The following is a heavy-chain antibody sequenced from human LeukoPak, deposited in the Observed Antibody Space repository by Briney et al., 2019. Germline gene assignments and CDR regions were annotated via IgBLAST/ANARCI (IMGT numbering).Heavy chain of an antibody. D-gene: IGHD1-14*01. CDR2: LYSDGNT. J-gene: IGHJ4*02. CDR3: ARGVEPLAANTLAY. Sequence: PWGSLRLSCATSGVPGLNQDMTWVRQAPGKGLEWVSVLYSDGNTKYADSVQGRFTISRDNSKNTLYLEMNSLSPDDTAVYYCARGVEPLAANTLAYWGQGTLVTVSS. CDR1: GVPGLNQD. V-gene: IGHV3-53*01.